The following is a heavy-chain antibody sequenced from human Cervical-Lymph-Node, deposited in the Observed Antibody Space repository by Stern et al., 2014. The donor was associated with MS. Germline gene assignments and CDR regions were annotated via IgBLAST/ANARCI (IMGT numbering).Heavy chain of an antibody. CDR2: LIHIFGTA. CDR3: ARDRARYYYDSSGYYKERFDY. J-gene: IGHJ4*02. Sequence: VQLVQSGAEVKKPGSSVKVSCKASGGTFSSYAISWVRQAPGQGLEWMGGLIHIFGTANYAQKLQGRVTINEDESTSTAYMELSSLRSEDTAVYYCARDRARYYYDSSGYYKERFDYWGQGTLVTVSS. V-gene: IGHV1-69*01. CDR1: GGTFSSYA. D-gene: IGHD3-22*01.